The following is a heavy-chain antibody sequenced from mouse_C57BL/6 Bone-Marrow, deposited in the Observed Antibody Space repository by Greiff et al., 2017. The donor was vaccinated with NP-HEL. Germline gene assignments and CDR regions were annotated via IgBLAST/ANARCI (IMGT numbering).Heavy chain of an antibody. D-gene: IGHD1-1*02. CDR1: GFTFTDYY. J-gene: IGHJ1*03. CDR2: IRNKANGYTT. V-gene: IGHV7-3*01. Sequence: EVQRVESGGGLVQPGGSLSLSCAASGFTFTDYYMSWVRQPPGKALEWLGFIRNKANGYTTEYSAYVKGRFTISRDNSQSILYLQMNALRAEDSATYYCARFSLWSSRWYFDVWGTGTTVTVSS. CDR3: ARFSLWSSRWYFDV.